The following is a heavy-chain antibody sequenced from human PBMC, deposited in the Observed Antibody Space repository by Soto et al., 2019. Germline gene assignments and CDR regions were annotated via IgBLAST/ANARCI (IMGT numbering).Heavy chain of an antibody. CDR2: MYNTGST. Sequence: SETLSLTCTVSGGSISSYYWSWIRQPPGKGLEWNGYMYNTGSTIYNPSLKSQVTITVDTSKNQFSLKLNSVTAADTAVYYCARDLWGYCGADCYPLDVWGQGTTVTVS. CDR1: GGSISSYY. CDR3: ARDLWGYCGADCYPLDV. V-gene: IGHV4-59*01. D-gene: IGHD2-21*02. J-gene: IGHJ6*02.